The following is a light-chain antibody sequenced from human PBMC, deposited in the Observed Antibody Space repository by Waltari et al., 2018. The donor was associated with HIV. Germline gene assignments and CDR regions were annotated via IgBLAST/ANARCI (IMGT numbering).Light chain of an antibody. CDR1: SSNIGSNT. CDR3: AAWDGSLNAFYV. V-gene: IGLV1-44*01. J-gene: IGLJ1*01. Sequence: QSVLTQPPSASGTPGQRVTISCSGSSSNIGSNTVNCYQQLPGTAPKLLIYSNNPRPSGVPDRFSGSKSGTSASLAISGLQSEDEADYYCAAWDGSLNAFYVFGTGTKVTVL. CDR2: SNN.